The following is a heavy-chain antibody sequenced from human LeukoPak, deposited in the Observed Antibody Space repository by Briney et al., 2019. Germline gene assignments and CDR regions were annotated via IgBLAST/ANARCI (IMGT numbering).Heavy chain of an antibody. CDR2: ISGSGGST. CDR1: GFTFSSYA. Sequence: GGSLRLSCAASGFTFSSYAMSWVRQAPGKGLEWVSAISGSGGSTYYADSVKGRFTISRDNSKNTLYLQMNSLRAEDTAVYYCATLMVRGVPRRAFDYWGQGTLVTVSS. D-gene: IGHD3-10*01. J-gene: IGHJ4*02. CDR3: ATLMVRGVPRRAFDY. V-gene: IGHV3-23*01.